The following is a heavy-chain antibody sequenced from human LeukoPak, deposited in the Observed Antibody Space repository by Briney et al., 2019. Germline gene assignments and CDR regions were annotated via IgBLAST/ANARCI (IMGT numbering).Heavy chain of an antibody. CDR3: ARSPFYYDNSGNRYYYFDH. CDR2: IYSGGST. D-gene: IGHD3-22*01. Sequence: SETLSLTCAVSGGSISSYYWSWIRQPPGKGLEWIGYIYSGGSTNYNPSLKSRVTISVDTSKNQFSLKLSSVAAADTAVYYCARSPFYYDNSGNRYYYFDHWGQGTLVTVSS. CDR1: GGSISSYY. J-gene: IGHJ4*02. V-gene: IGHV4-4*09.